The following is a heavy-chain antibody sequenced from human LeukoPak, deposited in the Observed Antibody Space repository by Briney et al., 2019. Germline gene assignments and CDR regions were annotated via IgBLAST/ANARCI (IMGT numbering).Heavy chain of an antibody. Sequence: GSLRLSCAASGFTVSSNYMSWVRQAPGKGLEWVSVIYSGGSTYCADSVKGRFTISRDNSKNTLYLQMNSLRAEDTAVYYCARDVEYSSSAGDYWGQGTLVTVSS. J-gene: IGHJ4*02. V-gene: IGHV3-53*01. CDR1: GFTVSSNY. D-gene: IGHD6-6*01. CDR2: IYSGGST. CDR3: ARDVEYSSSAGDY.